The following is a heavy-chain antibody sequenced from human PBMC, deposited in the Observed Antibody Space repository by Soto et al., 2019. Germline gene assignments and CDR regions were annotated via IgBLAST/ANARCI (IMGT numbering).Heavy chain of an antibody. Sequence: TLSLTCTVSGSSISDEYTWTWLRQSPGKGRECFGYISYTGTTYYNQSVKSRLTISGDTSKNQFSLRMASVTAGDAGVYYCARQPTVTTTRRFLDPWGQESLLTVS. CDR1: GSSISDEYT. D-gene: IGHD4-17*01. CDR3: ARQPTVTTTRRFLDP. V-gene: IGHV4-30-4*01. J-gene: IGHJ5*02. CDR2: ISYTGTT.